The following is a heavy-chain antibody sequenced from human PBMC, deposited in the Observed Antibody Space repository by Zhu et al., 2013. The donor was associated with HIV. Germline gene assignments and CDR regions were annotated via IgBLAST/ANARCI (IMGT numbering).Heavy chain of an antibody. J-gene: IGHJ4*02. Sequence: QVQLVQSAAEVKKPGASVKVSCKASGYTFSNYDINWVRQAPGQGLEWMGWINPNSGGTNYAQKFQGRVTMTRDTSISTAYMELSRLRSDDTAVYYCARGVVAVAGTLALFDYWGQGTLVTVSS. V-gene: IGHV1-2*02. D-gene: IGHD6-19*01. CDR1: GYTFSNYD. CDR3: ARGVVAVAGTLALFDY. CDR2: INPNSGGT.